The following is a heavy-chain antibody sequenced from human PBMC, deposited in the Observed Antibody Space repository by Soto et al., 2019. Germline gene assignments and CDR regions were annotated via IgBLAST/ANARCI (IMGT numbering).Heavy chain of an antibody. D-gene: IGHD2-21*02. CDR2: VSANGQGI. V-gene: IGHV3-23*01. Sequence: EVQLLESGGGLVQPGGSLRLSCAASGFSFSSSAISWVRQAPGKGLEWVSGVSANGQGIDYADSVRGRFTISRDNSKNTVFLHIDNLSAYYSAVYYCARVLVPADCLDPWGQGTLVTVSS. CDR3: ARVLVPADCLDP. CDR1: GFSFSSSA. J-gene: IGHJ5*02.